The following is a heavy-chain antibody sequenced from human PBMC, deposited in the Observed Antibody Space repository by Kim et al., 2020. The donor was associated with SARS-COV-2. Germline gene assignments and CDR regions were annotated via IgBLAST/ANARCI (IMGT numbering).Heavy chain of an antibody. CDR3: ARSSSSWYDNWFDP. J-gene: IGHJ5*02. CDR1: GFTFSSYG. CDR2: ISYDGSNK. V-gene: IGHV3-33*05. Sequence: GGSLRLSCAASGFTFSSYGMHWVRQAPGKGLEWVSVISYDGSNKYYSDSVKGRFTISRDNSKNTLYLQMNSLRAEDTAVYYCARSSSSWYDNWFDPWGQG. D-gene: IGHD6-13*01.